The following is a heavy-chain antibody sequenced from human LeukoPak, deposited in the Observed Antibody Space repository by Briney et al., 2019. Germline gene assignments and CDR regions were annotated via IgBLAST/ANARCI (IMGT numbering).Heavy chain of an antibody. CDR2: ISGGGDGT. CDR1: GFIFSRYA. CDR3: AKEDGIVEAKELDY. Sequence: GGSLRLSCAAPGFIFSRYAMSWVRQAPGKGLEWVSAISGGGDGTYYADSVKGRFSISRDNSKNTLYLQMYSLRAEDTAVYYCAKEDGIVEAKELDYWGQGTLVIVSS. V-gene: IGHV3-23*01. D-gene: IGHD1-26*01. J-gene: IGHJ4*02.